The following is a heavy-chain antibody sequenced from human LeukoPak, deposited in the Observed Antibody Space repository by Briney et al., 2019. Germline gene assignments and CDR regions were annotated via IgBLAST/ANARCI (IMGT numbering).Heavy chain of an antibody. CDR1: GFTFSTSW. CDR3: AKDRLLNCRGDCYIFDY. Sequence: GGSLRLSCAASGFTFSTSWMTWVRQTPGKGLEWVSSISGSGDSTFYADSVKGRFSISRDNSKNTLYLQVNGLRTEDTAVYYCAKDRLLNCRGDCYIFDYWGQGTVVTVSS. V-gene: IGHV3-23*01. CDR2: ISGSGDST. D-gene: IGHD2-21*02. J-gene: IGHJ4*02.